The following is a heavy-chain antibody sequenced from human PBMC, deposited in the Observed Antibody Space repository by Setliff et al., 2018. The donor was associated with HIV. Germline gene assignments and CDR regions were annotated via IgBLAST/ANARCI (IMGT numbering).Heavy chain of an antibody. V-gene: IGHV4-61*09. J-gene: IGHJ4*02. CDR2: VYSRGNT. D-gene: IGHD6-6*01. CDR3: SRGRLMGSSVLFFDF. CDR1: GDSFITTSHS. Sequence: PSETLSLTCDVPGDSFITTSHSWAWLRQPAGRGLEWIGHVYSRGNTDYNPSLASLVSILMSTSDIQFSLTLHSVTAADTAKYYCSRGRLMGSSVLFFDFWGQGILVTV.